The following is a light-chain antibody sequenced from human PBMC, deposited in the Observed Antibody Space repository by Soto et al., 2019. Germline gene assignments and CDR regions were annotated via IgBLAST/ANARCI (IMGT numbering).Light chain of an antibody. Sequence: ATQMTQSPSSLSASVGDRVTIACRASQGIRTELGWYQQKAGEAPKLLIYAASTLQSGVPPRFSGSGSGTDFTLTISSLQPEDFATYYCLQYYDYPRTFGQGNKV. CDR2: AAS. V-gene: IGKV1-6*01. CDR3: LQYYDYPRT. CDR1: QGIRTE. J-gene: IGKJ1*01.